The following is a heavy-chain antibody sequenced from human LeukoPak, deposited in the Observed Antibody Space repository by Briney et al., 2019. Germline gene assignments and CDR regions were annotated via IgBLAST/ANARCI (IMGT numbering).Heavy chain of an antibody. CDR2: ISTGGSTI. J-gene: IGHJ4*02. CDR3: ARGNLFPAY. V-gene: IGHV3-11*01. CDR1: GFTFSDSY. Sequence: GGSLRLSCAASGFTFSDSYMSWIRQAPGKGLEWVSYISTGGSTIYYADSVKGRFTISRDNAKNSLYLQMNSLRAEDTAVYHCARGNLFPAYWGQGTLVTGSS.